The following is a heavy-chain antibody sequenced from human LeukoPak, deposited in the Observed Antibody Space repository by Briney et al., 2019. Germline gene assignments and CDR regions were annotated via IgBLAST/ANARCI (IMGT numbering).Heavy chain of an antibody. CDR2: IYCSGST. J-gene: IGHJ4*02. V-gene: IGHV4-39*07. D-gene: IGHD3-16*02. CDR1: GGSISSSSYY. CDR3: ARDRSYDYVWGSYRGLDY. Sequence: PSETLSLTCTVSGGSISSSSYYWGWIRQPPGKGLEWIGSIYCSGSTYYNPSLKSRVTISVDTSKNQFSLKLSSVTAADTAVYYCARDRSYDYVWGSYRGLDYWGQGTLVTVSS.